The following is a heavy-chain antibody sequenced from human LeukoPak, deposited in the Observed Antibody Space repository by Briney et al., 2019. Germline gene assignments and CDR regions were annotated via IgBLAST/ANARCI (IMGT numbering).Heavy chain of an antibody. D-gene: IGHD6-19*01. Sequence: VASVKVSCKASGYTFTSYGISWVRQAPGQGLEWMGWISAYNGNTNYAQKLQGRVTMTTDTSTSTAYMELRSLRSDDTAVYYCARGSRGWYSFSISRLPDFDYWGQGTLVTVSS. J-gene: IGHJ4*02. CDR1: GYTFTSYG. CDR2: ISAYNGNT. V-gene: IGHV1-18*01. CDR3: ARGSRGWYSFSISRLPDFDY.